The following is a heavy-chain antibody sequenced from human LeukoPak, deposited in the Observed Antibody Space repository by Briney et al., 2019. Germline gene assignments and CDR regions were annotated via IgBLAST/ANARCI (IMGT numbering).Heavy chain of an antibody. D-gene: IGHD4-17*01. CDR1: GGSISSGDYY. Sequence: PSETLSLTCTVSGGSISSGDYYWSWIRQPPGKGLEWIGYIYYSGSTYYNPSLKSRVTISVDTSKNQFSLKLSSVTAADTAVYYCAREGHTVTTSRPDYWGQGTLVTVSS. CDR2: IYYSGST. CDR3: AREGHTVTTSRPDY. V-gene: IGHV4-30-4*01. J-gene: IGHJ4*02.